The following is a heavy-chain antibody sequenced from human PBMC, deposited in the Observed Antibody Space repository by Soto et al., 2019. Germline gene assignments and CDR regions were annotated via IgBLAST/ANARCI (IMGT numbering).Heavy chain of an antibody. CDR1: GVSISGSRYY. CDR2: IYYSGST. D-gene: IGHD1-26*01. V-gene: IGHV4-39*01. J-gene: IGHJ6*02. Sequence: PSETLSLTCTVSGVSISGSRYYWGWIRQPPGRGLEWIGNIYYSGSTYYTPALKSRVTLSVDTSKSQFSLNLNSVTAADTAVYYCARGGIPPSGYGIAYAMDVWGQGTTVTVSS. CDR3: ARGGIPPSGYGIAYAMDV.